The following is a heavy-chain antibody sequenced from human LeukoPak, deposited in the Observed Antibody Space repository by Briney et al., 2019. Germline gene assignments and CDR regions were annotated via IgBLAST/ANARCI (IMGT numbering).Heavy chain of an antibody. CDR3: AKDLGGDFWSGYGGFNYYYYYGMDV. J-gene: IGHJ6*02. D-gene: IGHD3-3*01. V-gene: IGHV3-23*01. CDR2: ISGSGGST. Sequence: GGSLRLSCAASGFTFSSYAMHWVRQAPGKGLEWVSAISGSGGSTYYADSVKGRFTISRDNSKNTLYLQMNSLRAEDTAVYYCAKDLGGDFWSGYGGFNYYYYYGMDVWGQGTTVTVSS. CDR1: GFTFSSYA.